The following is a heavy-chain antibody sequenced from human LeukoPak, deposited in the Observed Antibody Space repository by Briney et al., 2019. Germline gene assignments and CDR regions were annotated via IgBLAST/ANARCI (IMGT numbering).Heavy chain of an antibody. CDR3: TRGLTVGGYFDY. D-gene: IGHD3-16*01. Sequence: GGSLRLACAASGFTFSSCSMNWVRQAPGKGLEWLSYISSSSSTIYYADSVKGRFTISRDNAKNSLYLQMNSLRAEDTAVYYCTRGLTVGGYFDYWGQGTLVTVSS. CDR1: GFTFSSCS. CDR2: ISSSSSTI. V-gene: IGHV3-48*01. J-gene: IGHJ4*02.